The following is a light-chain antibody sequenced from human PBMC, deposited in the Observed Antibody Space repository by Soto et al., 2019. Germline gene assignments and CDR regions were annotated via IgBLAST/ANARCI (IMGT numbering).Light chain of an antibody. CDR3: HQHNNWPS. V-gene: IGKV3-15*01. CDR1: QSVSSN. J-gene: IGKJ1*01. CDR2: GAS. Sequence: EIVMTQSPATLSVSPGERATLSCRASQSVSSNLAWYQQKPGQAPRLLIYGASTRATGVPARFSGSGSGTEFTLTISSLQSEDFAVYYCHQHNNWPSFGQGTKVAIK.